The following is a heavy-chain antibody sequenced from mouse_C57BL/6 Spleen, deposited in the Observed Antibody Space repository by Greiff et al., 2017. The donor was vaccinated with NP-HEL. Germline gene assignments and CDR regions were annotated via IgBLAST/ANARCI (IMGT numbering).Heavy chain of an antibody. J-gene: IGHJ4*01. CDR3: ARSSTGTDYAMDY. Sequence: EVQRVESGPELVKPGASVKMSCKASRYTFTDYNMHWVKQSHGKSLEWIGYINPNNGGTSYNQKFKGKATLTVNKSSSTAYMELRSLTSEDSAVYYCARSSTGTDYAMDYWGQGTSVTVSS. CDR1: RYTFTDYN. V-gene: IGHV1-22*01. CDR2: INPNNGGT. D-gene: IGHD4-1*02.